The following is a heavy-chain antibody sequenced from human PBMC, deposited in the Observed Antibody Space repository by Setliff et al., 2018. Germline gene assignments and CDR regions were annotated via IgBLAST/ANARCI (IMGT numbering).Heavy chain of an antibody. V-gene: IGHV4-34*01. CDR3: ARSPITIFGVVLHPLDY. CDR2: INHSGST. Sequence: SETLSLTCAVYGGSFSGYYWSWIRQPPGKGLEWIGEINHSGSTNYNPSLKSRVTISVDTSKNQFSLKLSSVTAADTAVYYCARSPITIFGVVLHPLDYWGQGTLVTVSP. J-gene: IGHJ4*02. D-gene: IGHD3-3*01. CDR1: GGSFSGYY.